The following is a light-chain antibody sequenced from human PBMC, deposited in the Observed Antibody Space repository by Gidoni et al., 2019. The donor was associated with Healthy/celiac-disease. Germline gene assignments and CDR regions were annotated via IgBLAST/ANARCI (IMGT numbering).Light chain of an antibody. J-gene: IGKJ2*04. CDR2: GAS. V-gene: IGKV3D-15*03. CDR3: QQYNNWPSCS. Sequence: EIVMTQSPATLSVSPGERATLSCRASQIVSSNLHWYQQKPGQAPRFLIYGASISATGIPARFSGSGSGTEFTRTISILQSEDFAFYYCQQYNNWPSCSFGQXTKLEIK. CDR1: QIVSSN.